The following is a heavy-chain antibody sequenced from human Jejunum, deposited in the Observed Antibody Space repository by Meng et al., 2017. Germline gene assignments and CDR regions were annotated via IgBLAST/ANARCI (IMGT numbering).Heavy chain of an antibody. CDR2: ISSSWST. CDR1: GGSIVSGTYY. J-gene: IGHJ4*02. D-gene: IGHD3-22*01. V-gene: IGHV4-31*03. Sequence: LRLSCTVSGGSIVSGTYYWSWIRQHPEKGLEWIGYISSSWSTYYNPSLKSRVTMSIDTSKNQFSLKLTSVTAADTALYYCATQNNHDSSGYYWDYWGQGTLVTVSS. CDR3: ATQNNHDSSGYYWDY.